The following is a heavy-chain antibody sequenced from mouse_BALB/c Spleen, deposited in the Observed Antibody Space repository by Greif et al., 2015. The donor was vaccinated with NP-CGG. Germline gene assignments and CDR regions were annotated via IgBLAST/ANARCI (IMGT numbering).Heavy chain of an antibody. CDR2: IWAGGST. Sequence: VHLVESGPGLVAPSQSLSITCTVSGFSLTSYGVHWVRQPPGKGLEWLGVIWAGGSTNYNSALMSRLSISKDNSKSQVFLKMNSLQTDDTAMYYCAREDRLRLQYYAMDYWGQGTSVTVSS. CDR1: GFSLTSYG. CDR3: AREDRLRLQYYAMDY. V-gene: IGHV2-9*02. D-gene: IGHD1-2*01. J-gene: IGHJ4*01.